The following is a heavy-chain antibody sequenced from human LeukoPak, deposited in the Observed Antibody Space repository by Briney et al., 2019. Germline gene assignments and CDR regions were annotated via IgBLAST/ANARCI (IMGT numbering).Heavy chain of an antibody. J-gene: IGHJ6*03. CDR2: ISAYNGNT. Sequence: ASVKLSCKASGYTFTSYGISWVRQAPGQGLEWMGWISAYNGNTNYAQKLQGRVTMTTDTSTSTAYMELRSLRSDDTAVYYCARNTYCSSTSCYRVHYYYYMDVWGKGTTVTVSS. V-gene: IGHV1-18*01. CDR3: ARNTYCSSTSCYRVHYYYYMDV. D-gene: IGHD2-2*02. CDR1: GYTFTSYG.